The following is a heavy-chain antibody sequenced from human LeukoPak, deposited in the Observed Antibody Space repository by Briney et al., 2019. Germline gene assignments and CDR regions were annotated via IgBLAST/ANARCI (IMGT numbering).Heavy chain of an antibody. CDR3: ASQPSSTMIVVPGY. Sequence: GASVTVSCKASGYTFTGYYMHWVRQAPGPGLEWMGWINPNSGGTNYAQKFQGRVTMTRDTSISTAYMELSRLRSDDTAVYYCASQPSSTMIVVPGYWGQGTLVTVSS. CDR1: GYTFTGYY. D-gene: IGHD3-22*01. J-gene: IGHJ4*02. V-gene: IGHV1-2*02. CDR2: INPNSGGT.